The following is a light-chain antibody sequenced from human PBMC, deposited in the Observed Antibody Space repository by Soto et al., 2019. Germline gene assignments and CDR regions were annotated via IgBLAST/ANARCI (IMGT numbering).Light chain of an antibody. J-gene: IGLJ1*01. Sequence: QSALTQPASVSGSPGQSITISCTGTSSDVGSYNLVSWYQQHPGKAPKLMIYEGSKRPSGVSNRFSGSKSGNTASLTISGLQAEDEADYHCCSYAGRTTDVFGTGTKVTVL. CDR3: CSYAGRTTDV. CDR1: SSDVGSYNL. CDR2: EGS. V-gene: IGLV2-23*01.